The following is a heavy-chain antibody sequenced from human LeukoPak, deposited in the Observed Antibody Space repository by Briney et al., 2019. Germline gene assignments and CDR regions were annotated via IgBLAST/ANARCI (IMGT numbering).Heavy chain of an antibody. Sequence: SQTLSLTCTVSGGSISSGSYYWSWIRQPAGKGLEWIGRIYTSGSTNYNPSLKSRVTISVDTSKNQFPLKLSSVTAADTAVYYCAGTTLHYWYFDLWGRGTLVTVSS. V-gene: IGHV4-61*02. CDR1: GGSISSGSYY. D-gene: IGHD4-11*01. J-gene: IGHJ2*01. CDR2: IYTSGST. CDR3: AGTTLHYWYFDL.